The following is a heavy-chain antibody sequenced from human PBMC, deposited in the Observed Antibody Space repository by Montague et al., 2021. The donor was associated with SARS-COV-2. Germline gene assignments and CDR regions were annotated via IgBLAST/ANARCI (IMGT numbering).Heavy chain of an antibody. V-gene: IGHV4-34*01. CDR1: GGSVSDYY. Sequence: SETLSLTCAVDGGSVSDYYWSWIRQPPGKGLEWIGEINQSGSTNYNPSLKSRVTTSVDTSKNQFSLKLTSVTAADTAVYYCARGPRITMIVVVITDIWFDPWGQGTLVTVSS. CDR3: ARGPRITMIVVVITDIWFDP. CDR2: INQSGST. J-gene: IGHJ5*02. D-gene: IGHD3-22*01.